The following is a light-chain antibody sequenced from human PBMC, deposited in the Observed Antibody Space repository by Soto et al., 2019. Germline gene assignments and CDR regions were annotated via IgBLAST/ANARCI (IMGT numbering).Light chain of an antibody. J-gene: IGKJ1*01. CDR3: QQFDRSIPSWT. V-gene: IGKV3-20*01. Sequence: ETVLTQSPGTLSLSPGERATLSCRASQSVSSNYLAWYQHIPGQAPRLLIYGASTRATGIPDRFSGSGSGTDFTLTISRLETEDFAVYYCQQFDRSIPSWTFGQGTKVE. CDR1: QSVSSNY. CDR2: GAS.